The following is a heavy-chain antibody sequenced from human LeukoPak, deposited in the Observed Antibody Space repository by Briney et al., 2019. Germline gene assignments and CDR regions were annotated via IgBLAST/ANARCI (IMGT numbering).Heavy chain of an antibody. D-gene: IGHD2-2*01. CDR1: GRSISSSSYY. CDR3: ARHGGSRYCSSTSCYRVFDY. CDR2: IYYSGST. J-gene: IGHJ4*02. V-gene: IGHV4-39*01. Sequence: SETLSLTCTLSGRSISSSSYYWGWIRQPPGKGLEWIGSIYYSGSTYYNPSLKSRVTISVDTSKNQFSLKLSSVTAADTAVYYCARHGGSRYCSSTSCYRVFDYWGQGTLVTVSS.